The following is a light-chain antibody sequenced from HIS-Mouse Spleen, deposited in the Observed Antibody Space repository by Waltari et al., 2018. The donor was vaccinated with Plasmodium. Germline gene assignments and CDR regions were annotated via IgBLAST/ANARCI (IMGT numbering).Light chain of an antibody. J-gene: IGKJ3*01. CDR3: QQYNNWSFT. CDR1: QSVSSN. CDR2: GAS. V-gene: IGKV3-15*01. Sequence: EIVMTQSPATLSVSPGERATLSCRASQSVSSNLAWYQQKPGQAPRLLIYGASTRATGIPASFSGSGSGKEFTLTISSLQSEDFAVYYCQQYNNWSFTFGPGTKVDIK.